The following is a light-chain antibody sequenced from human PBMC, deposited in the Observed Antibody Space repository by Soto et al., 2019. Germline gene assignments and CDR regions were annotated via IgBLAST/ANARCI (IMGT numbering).Light chain of an antibody. V-gene: IGKV1-39*01. CDR3: QQTYILPLT. J-gene: IGKJ4*01. Sequence: DIQMTQSPSSLSASVGDRVTISCRASQSIDGYLCWHQKKPGKAPKVLISSASNLENGVPSRFSGSGSGTDFTLTISSLQPEDFAIYYCQQTYILPLTFGGGTRVEIK. CDR1: QSIDGY. CDR2: SAS.